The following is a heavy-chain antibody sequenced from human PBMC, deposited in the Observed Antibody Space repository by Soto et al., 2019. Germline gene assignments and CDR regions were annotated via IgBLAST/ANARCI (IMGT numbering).Heavy chain of an antibody. V-gene: IGHV2-70*04. D-gene: IGHD1-1*01. CDR3: AKTGTDGSWFDP. Sequence: SGATLLNARQTRRLTCTVSVCSLRNSVMRVSWIRHPPGKALEWLARIDWDDDKFYSTSLRTRLTISKDTSKNQVVLTMTNMDPVDTATYYCAKTGTDGSWFDPWGQGTLVTVSS. CDR2: IDWDDDK. J-gene: IGHJ5*02. CDR1: VCSLRNSVMR.